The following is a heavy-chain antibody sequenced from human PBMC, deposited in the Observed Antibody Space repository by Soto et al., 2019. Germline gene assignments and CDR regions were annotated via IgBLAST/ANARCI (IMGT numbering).Heavy chain of an antibody. CDR1: GYTFTSYD. V-gene: IGHV1-8*01. D-gene: IGHD3-3*01. CDR3: ARVSRGSEWLLHYYYYYGMDV. J-gene: IGHJ6*02. Sequence: ASVKVSCKASGYTFTSYDINWVRQATGQGLELMGWMNPNSGNTGYAQKFQGRVTMTRNTSISTAYMELSNLRSEDTAVYYRARVSRGSEWLLHYYYYYGMDVWGQGTTVTVYS. CDR2: MNPNSGNT.